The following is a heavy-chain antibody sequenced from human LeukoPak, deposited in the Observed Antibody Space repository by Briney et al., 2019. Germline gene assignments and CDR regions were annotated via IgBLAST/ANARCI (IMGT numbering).Heavy chain of an antibody. Sequence: PGESLRLSCAASGFTFSVTWMSWVRQAPGRGLEWVGRFKSKAAGGTTDYAAPVAGRFTISRDDSNNMLYLQMNSLKTEDTAVYYCTRGAPQADVFDIWGQGTMVTVSS. D-gene: IGHD1-26*01. CDR3: TRGAPQADVFDI. V-gene: IGHV3-15*01. J-gene: IGHJ3*02. CDR2: FKSKAAGGTT. CDR1: GFTFSVTW.